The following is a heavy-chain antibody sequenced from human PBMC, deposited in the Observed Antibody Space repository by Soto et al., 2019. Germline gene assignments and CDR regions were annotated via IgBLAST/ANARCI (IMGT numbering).Heavy chain of an antibody. J-gene: IGHJ4*02. V-gene: IGHV1-2*02. CDR2: INPNSGGT. CDR1: GYTFTGYY. D-gene: IGHD1-26*01. CDR3: ARSRAPWELHFDY. Sequence: QVQLVQSGAEVKKPGASVKVSCKASGYTFTGYYIHWVRQAPGQGLEWMGWINPNSGGTNYAQKFQGRVTMTRDTSISTAYMEQSRLRSDDTAVYYCARSRAPWELHFDYWGQGTLVTVSS.